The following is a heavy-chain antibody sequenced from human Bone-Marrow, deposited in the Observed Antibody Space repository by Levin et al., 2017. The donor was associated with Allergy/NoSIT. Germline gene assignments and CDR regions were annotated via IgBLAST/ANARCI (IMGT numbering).Heavy chain of an antibody. CDR3: ARDGDCKSVTCGPYGVGV. CDR1: GGSVSSTTYH. D-gene: IGHD2/OR15-2a*01. Sequence: SETLSLTCSVSGGSVSSTTYHWAWVRQSPGMGLEWIGSLQHSGTTYYNPSLQSRVAMSVDTTSNEFSLKMSSVTAADTGVYYCARDGDCKSVTCGPYGVGVWGQGTTVTVSS. V-gene: IGHV4-39*01. J-gene: IGHJ6*02. CDR2: LQHSGTT.